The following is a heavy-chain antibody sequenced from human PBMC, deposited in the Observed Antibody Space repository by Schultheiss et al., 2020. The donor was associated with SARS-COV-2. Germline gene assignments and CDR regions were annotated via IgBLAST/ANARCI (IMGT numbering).Heavy chain of an antibody. J-gene: IGHJ4*02. CDR3: ASGEANLYDY. V-gene: IGHV4-59*01. Sequence: SETLSLTCTVSGGSISTYYWSWIRQPPGKGLEWIGYIYYIGSTNYNPSLKSRVTLSVDTSKNQFSLKLSSVTAADTAVYYCASGEANLYDYWGQGTLVTVSS. CDR1: GGSISTYY. D-gene: IGHD3-10*01. CDR2: IYYIGST.